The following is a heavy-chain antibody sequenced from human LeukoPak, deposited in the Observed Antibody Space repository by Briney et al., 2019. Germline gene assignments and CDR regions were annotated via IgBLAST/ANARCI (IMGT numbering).Heavy chain of an antibody. CDR1: GYTLTELS. J-gene: IGHJ3*02. V-gene: IGHV1-24*01. CDR3: ARESLGSYNRVVIVARGHDAFDI. Sequence: ASVKVSCKVSGYTLTELSMHWVRQAPGKGLEWMGGFDPEDGETIYAQKFQGRVTMTRDTSTSTVYMELSSLRSEETAVYYCARESLGSYNRVVIVARGHDAFDIWGQGTMVTVSS. CDR2: FDPEDGET. D-gene: IGHD3-3*01.